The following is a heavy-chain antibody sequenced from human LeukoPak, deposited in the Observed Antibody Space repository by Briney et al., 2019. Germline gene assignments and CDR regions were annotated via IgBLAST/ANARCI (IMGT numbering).Heavy chain of an antibody. Sequence: ASVKVSCKASGYTFPSYGFSWVRQAPGQGLEWMGWISTEIGNTNYAQKFQGRVTMTTHTSTSTVYMELTSLRADDTAVYYCARDRYGYCGGGSCFLFDFWGQGTLVTVSS. CDR3: ARDRYGYCGGGSCFLFDF. CDR1: GYTFPSYG. V-gene: IGHV1-18*01. J-gene: IGHJ4*02. D-gene: IGHD2-15*01. CDR2: ISTEIGNT.